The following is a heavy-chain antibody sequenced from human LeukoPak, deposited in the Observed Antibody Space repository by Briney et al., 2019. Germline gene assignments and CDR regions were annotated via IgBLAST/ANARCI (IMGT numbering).Heavy chain of an antibody. CDR2: ISYDGSNK. D-gene: IGHD1-14*01. V-gene: IGHV3-30*03. CDR3: ATDHRNLDAFDI. J-gene: IGHJ3*02. CDR1: GFTFSSYG. Sequence: GRSLRLSCAASGFTFSSYGMHWVRQAPGKGLEWVAVISYDGSNKYYADSVKGRFTISSDKSKNTVYLQMNSLRAEDTAVYYCATDHRNLDAFDIWGQGTMVTVSS.